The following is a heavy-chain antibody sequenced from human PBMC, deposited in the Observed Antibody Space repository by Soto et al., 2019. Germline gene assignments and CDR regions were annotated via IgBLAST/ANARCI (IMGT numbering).Heavy chain of an antibody. V-gene: IGHV4-30-4*01. CDR3: ARVVVLEPGAIMWYDP. D-gene: IGHD2-2*01. CDR1: GGSISSDNYY. Sequence: SETLSLTFTVSGGSISSDNYYWSWIRQTPGKGLEWIGYIHYSGSTYYNASLKSRVTISVDTSKNQFSLKLSSVTAADTAVYYCARVVVLEPGAIMWYDPWGQGTLVTVSS. CDR2: IHYSGST. J-gene: IGHJ5*02.